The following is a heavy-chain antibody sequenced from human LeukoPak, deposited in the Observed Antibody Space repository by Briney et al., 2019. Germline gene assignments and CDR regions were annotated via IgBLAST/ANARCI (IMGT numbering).Heavy chain of an antibody. V-gene: IGHV3-23*01. J-gene: IGHJ6*03. D-gene: IGHD2-2*01. CDR2: ISGSGDST. CDR1: GFTFSSYA. CDR3: AKDLLYCSSTSCYYYYMDV. Sequence: GGSLRLSCAASGFTFSSYAMSWVRQAPGKGLEWVSAISGSGDSTYYADSVKGRFTISRDNSKNTLYLQMNSLRAEDTAVYYCAKDLLYCSSTSCYYYYMDVWGKGTTVTVSS.